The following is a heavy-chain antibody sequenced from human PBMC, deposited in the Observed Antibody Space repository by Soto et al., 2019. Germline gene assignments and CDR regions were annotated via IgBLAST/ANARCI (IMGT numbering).Heavy chain of an antibody. J-gene: IGHJ4*02. CDR2: ITQSGGDT. CDR3: AKQINPVGVARPNFDY. CDR1: GFTFSSYA. V-gene: IGHV3-23*01. Sequence: GGSLRLSCAASGFTFSSYAMTWIRQAPGRGLEWVSVITQSGGDTYYADSVKGRFTISRDNSRNMLYLQMNSLRVEDTAIYYCAKQINPVGVARPNFDYWGQGSLVTVSS. D-gene: IGHD6-19*01.